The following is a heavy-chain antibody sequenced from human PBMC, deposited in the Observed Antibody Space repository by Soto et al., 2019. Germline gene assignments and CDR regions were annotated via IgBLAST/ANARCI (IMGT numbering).Heavy chain of an antibody. CDR2: IYYSGST. CDR1: GGSVSRGSYY. CDR3: ARDPLGATPMDV. J-gene: IGHJ6*02. D-gene: IGHD1-26*01. V-gene: IGHV4-61*01. Sequence: PSETLSLTCTVSGGSVSRGSYYWSWIRQPPGKGLEWIGFIYYSGSTNYNPSLKSRVTISVDTSKNQFSLKLSSVTAADTAVYYCARDPLGATPMDVWGQGTTVTVSS.